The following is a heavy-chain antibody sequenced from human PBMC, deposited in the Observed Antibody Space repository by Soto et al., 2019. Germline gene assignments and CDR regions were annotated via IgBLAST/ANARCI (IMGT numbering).Heavy chain of an antibody. V-gene: IGHV4-59*01. J-gene: IGHJ4*02. CDR2: IYYSGST. CDR3: ARVITGYYFDY. CDR1: GGSISSYY. Sequence: SETLSLTCTVSGGSISSYYWSWIRQPPGKGLEWIGYIYYSGSTNYNPSLKSRVTISVDTSKNQFSLKLSSVTAADTAVYYCARVITGYYFDYWGQGTLVTVSS. D-gene: IGHD3-22*01.